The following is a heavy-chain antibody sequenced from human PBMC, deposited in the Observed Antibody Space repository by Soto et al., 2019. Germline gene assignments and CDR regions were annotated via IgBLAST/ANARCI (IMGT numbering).Heavy chain of an antibody. CDR2: ISYDGSNK. V-gene: IGHV3-30-3*01. CDR1: GFTFSSYA. D-gene: IGHD2-2*01. CDR3: ARKVRNDAFDI. Sequence: LRLSCAASGFTFSSYAMHWVRQAPGKGLEWVAVISYDGSNKYYADSVKGRFTISRDNSKNTLYLQMNSLRAEDTAVYYCARKVRNDAFDIWGQGTLVTVSS. J-gene: IGHJ3*02.